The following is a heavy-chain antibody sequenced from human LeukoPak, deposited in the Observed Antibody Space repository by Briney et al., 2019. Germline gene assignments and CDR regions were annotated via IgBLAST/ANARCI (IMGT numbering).Heavy chain of an antibody. CDR1: GGSISNYY. CDR2: AFYRGTT. V-gene: IGHV4-59*08. CDR3: ARTWAAKWELPGQFDF. J-gene: IGHJ4*02. D-gene: IGHD4-23*01. Sequence: TSETLSLTCSVSGGSISNYYWSWIRQSPGKGLEWLGFAFYRGTTNYNPAFRSRVTMSVDTSKNQFSLKMNSMTAADTAVYFCARTWAAKWELPGQFDFWGRGSPVTVTS.